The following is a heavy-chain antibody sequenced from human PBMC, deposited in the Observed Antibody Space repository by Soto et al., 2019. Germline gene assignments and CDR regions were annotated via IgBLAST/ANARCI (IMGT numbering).Heavy chain of an antibody. CDR1: GGSISTYF. CDR2: IYTTGST. D-gene: IGHD2-8*01. Sequence: SETLSLTCTVSGGSISTYFWSWIRQPAGGGLEWIGRIYTTGSTNYNPSLKSRVTMSLDTSRNQFSLKLSSVTAADTAVYYCARDCLKGVCYPYGMDVWGQGTTVTVS. J-gene: IGHJ6*02. CDR3: ARDCLKGVCYPYGMDV. V-gene: IGHV4-4*07.